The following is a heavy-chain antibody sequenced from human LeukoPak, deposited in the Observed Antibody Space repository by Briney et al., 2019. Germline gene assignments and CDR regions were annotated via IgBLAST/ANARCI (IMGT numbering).Heavy chain of an antibody. V-gene: IGHV3-30*04. CDR2: ISNN. Sequence: GGSLRLSCAASGFTFSSYAMHWVRQAPGKGLEWVAFISNNDYADSVKGRFTISRDTSKNTLYLQMNSLRVDDTAIYYCARESQQLAYFDYWGQGTLVTVSS. CDR3: ARESQQLAYFDY. J-gene: IGHJ4*02. D-gene: IGHD6-6*01. CDR1: GFTFSSYA.